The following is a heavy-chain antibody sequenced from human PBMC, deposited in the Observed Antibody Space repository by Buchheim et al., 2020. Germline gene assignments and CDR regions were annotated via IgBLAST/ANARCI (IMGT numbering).Heavy chain of an antibody. CDR1: GFTFSHAW. CDR3: AKQESSGYYYVPQRY. J-gene: IGHJ4*02. Sequence: EVQLVESGGGLVKPGGSLRLSCAASGFTFSHAWMSWVRQAPGKGLEWVGRIKSETDGGTTDYAAPVKGRFTISRDDSKNTLYLQMNSLKTEDTAVYYCAKQESSGYYYVPQRYWGQGTL. V-gene: IGHV3-15*01. CDR2: IKSETDGGTT. D-gene: IGHD3-22*01.